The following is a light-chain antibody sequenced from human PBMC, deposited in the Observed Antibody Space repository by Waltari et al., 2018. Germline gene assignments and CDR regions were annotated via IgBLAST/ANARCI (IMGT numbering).Light chain of an antibody. CDR2: AAY. J-gene: IGKJ1*01. CDR1: QSISTW. Sequence: DIQMTQSPSTLSASVGDRVIITCRASQSISTWLAWYQQKPGKAPKLLIFAAYSLQTGVPSRFSGSGSGTEFTLTINSLQPDDFATYYCQHYNAYRTFGQGTKVEIK. V-gene: IGKV1-5*01. CDR3: QHYNAYRT.